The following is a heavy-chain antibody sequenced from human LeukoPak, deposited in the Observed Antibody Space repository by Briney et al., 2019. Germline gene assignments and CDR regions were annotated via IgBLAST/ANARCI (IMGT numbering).Heavy chain of an antibody. CDR1: GFTFSSYG. Sequence: TGGSLRLSCAASGFTFSSYGMHWVRQAPGKGLEWVAVISDDGSNKYYADSVKGRFTISRDNSKNTLYLQMNSLRAEDTAAYYCAKDLLVGYSYGWTDYWGQGTLVTVSS. D-gene: IGHD5-18*01. V-gene: IGHV3-30*18. CDR2: ISDDGSNK. J-gene: IGHJ4*02. CDR3: AKDLLVGYSYGWTDY.